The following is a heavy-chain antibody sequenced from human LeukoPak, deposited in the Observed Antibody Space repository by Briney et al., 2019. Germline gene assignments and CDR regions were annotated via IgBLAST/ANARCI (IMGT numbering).Heavy chain of an antibody. J-gene: IGHJ4*02. Sequence: GSLRLSCAASGFTFSDYTMTWVRQAPGKGLEWVSSISSATTYVYYSDSVKGRFTISRDNAKNSLHLQMNSLRAEDTAVYYCARVVSGSGSYYNSWFDYWGQGNLVTVSS. D-gene: IGHD3-10*01. CDR2: ISSATTYV. V-gene: IGHV3-21*01. CDR3: ARVVSGSGSYYNSWFDY. CDR1: GFTFSDYT.